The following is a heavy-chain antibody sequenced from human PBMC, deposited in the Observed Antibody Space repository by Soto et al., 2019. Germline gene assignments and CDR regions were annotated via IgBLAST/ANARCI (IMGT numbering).Heavy chain of an antibody. V-gene: IGHV4-34*01. D-gene: IGHD2-15*01. CDR1: GGSFSGYY. CDR2: INHSGST. Sequence: QVQLQQWGAGLLKPSETLSLTCAVYGGSFSGYYWSWIRQPPGKGLEWIGEINHSGSTNYNPSLKSRVTLAVDTAKNQFSLKLGSVTAADTAVYYCARLLGSCGGGSCFPRFDPWGQGTLVTVSS. CDR3: ARLLGSCGGGSCFPRFDP. J-gene: IGHJ5*02.